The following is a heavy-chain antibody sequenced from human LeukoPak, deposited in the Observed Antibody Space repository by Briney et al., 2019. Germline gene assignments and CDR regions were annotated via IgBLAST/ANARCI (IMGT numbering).Heavy chain of an antibody. CDR2: IYYSGST. CDR1: GGSFSGYY. D-gene: IGHD2-15*01. J-gene: IGHJ5*02. V-gene: IGHV4-31*11. CDR3: ARVRRYCSGGSCYRNWFDP. Sequence: SETLSLTCAVYGGSFSGYYWSWIRQHPGKGLGWIGYIYYSGSTYYNPSLKSRVTISVDTSKNQFSLKLSSVTAADTAVYYCARVRRYCSGGSCYRNWFDPWGQGTLVTVSP.